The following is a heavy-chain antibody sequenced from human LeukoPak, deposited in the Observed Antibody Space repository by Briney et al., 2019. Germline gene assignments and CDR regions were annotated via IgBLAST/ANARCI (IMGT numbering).Heavy chain of an antibody. Sequence: KPSETLSLTCAVYGGSFSGYYWSWIRHPPGKGLEWNGEINHSGSTNYNPSPTSRVPISVSTYTNQFPLNLSPVTATDTAVDYCARSEPIYGDYVSFFWGQGTLVTVSS. CDR1: GGSFSGYY. CDR2: INHSGST. CDR3: ARSEPIYGDYVSFF. J-gene: IGHJ4*02. D-gene: IGHD4-17*01. V-gene: IGHV4-34*01.